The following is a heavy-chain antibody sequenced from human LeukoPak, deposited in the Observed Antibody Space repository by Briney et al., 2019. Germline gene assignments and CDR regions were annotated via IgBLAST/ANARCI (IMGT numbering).Heavy chain of an antibody. CDR1: GYTFTSYY. D-gene: IGHD2-2*02. V-gene: IGHV1-46*01. Sequence: ASVKVSCKASGYTFTSYYMHWVRQAPGQGLEWMGIINPSGGSTSYAQKFQGRVTMTRDTSTSTVYMELSSLRSEDTAVYYCASQRFDCSSTSCYTFYYYYMDVWGKGTTVTVS. J-gene: IGHJ6*03. CDR2: INPSGGST. CDR3: ASQRFDCSSTSCYTFYYYYMDV.